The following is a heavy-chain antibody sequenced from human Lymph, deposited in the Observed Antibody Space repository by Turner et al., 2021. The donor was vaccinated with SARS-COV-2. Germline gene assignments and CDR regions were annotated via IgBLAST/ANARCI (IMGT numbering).Heavy chain of an antibody. CDR1: GFTFNNYP. V-gene: IGHV3-30-3*01. D-gene: IGHD3-10*01. CDR3: ARDSSGSGTLDY. CDR2: ISYDGSNK. J-gene: IGHJ4*02. Sequence: QVQPVVPAGPVVQPAWPLRPSGAASGFTFNNYPMHWVRQAPGKGLEWVAVISYDGSNKYYADSVKGRFTISRDNSKNTLYLQMNSLRAEDTAVYYCARDSSGSGTLDYWGQGTLVTVSS.